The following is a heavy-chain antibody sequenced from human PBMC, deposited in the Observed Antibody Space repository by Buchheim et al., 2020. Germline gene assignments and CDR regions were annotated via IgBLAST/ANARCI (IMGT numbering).Heavy chain of an antibody. CDR1: GFTFSSYW. CDR3: ARGAFITMVRGVIVYFDY. Sequence: EVQLVESGGGLVQPGGSLRLSCAASGFTFSSYWMSWVRQAPGKGLEWVANIKQDGSEKYYVDYVKGRFTISRDNAKNSLYLQMNSLRAEDTAVYYCARGAFITMVRGVIVYFDYWGQGTL. CDR2: IKQDGSEK. J-gene: IGHJ4*02. V-gene: IGHV3-7*01. D-gene: IGHD3-10*01.